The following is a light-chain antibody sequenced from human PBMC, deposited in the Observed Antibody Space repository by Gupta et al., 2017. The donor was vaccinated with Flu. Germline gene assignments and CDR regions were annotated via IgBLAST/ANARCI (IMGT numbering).Light chain of an antibody. V-gene: IGKV3-11*01. CDR1: QSVSSY. Sequence: IVLTQSPATLSLSPGERATLSCRASQSVSSYLAWYQQKPGQAPRLLIYDASNRVTGIPARFSGSGCGTDFTLTISSREPEDFAVYYCQQRSNWPRFTFGHGTKVDIK. J-gene: IGKJ3*01. CDR3: QQRSNWPRFT. CDR2: DAS.